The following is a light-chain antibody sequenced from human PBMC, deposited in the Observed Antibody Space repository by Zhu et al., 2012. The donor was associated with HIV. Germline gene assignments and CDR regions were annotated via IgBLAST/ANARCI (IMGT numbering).Light chain of an antibody. CDR2: AAS. Sequence: DIQMTQSPSSLSASVGDRVTIACRASQGISNSLAWYQQKSGRPPKLLLFAASTLEGGVPSRFSGSGSGTDYTLTISSLQPEDFATFYCQQYYAFPRTFGPGPNWRSN. V-gene: IGKV1-NL1*01. CDR3: QQYYAFPRT. J-gene: IGKJ2*01. CDR1: QGISNS.